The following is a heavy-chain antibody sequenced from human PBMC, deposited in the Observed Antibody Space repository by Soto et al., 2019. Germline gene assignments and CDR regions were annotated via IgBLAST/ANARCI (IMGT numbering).Heavy chain of an antibody. Sequence: EVQVVESGGGLVKPGGSLRLSCTASGFTFNSYSMNWVRQAPGKGLEWVSSIDPSSNYIYYADSMKGRFTISRDNAKNSLYLQMNSLRADDTAVYYCVKDSSSWYGAFDIWGQGTMVTVSS. CDR3: VKDSSSWYGAFDI. J-gene: IGHJ3*02. CDR1: GFTFNSYS. V-gene: IGHV3-21*01. CDR2: IDPSSNYI. D-gene: IGHD6-13*01.